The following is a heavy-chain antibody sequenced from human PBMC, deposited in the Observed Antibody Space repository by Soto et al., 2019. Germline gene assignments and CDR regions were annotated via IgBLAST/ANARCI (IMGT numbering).Heavy chain of an antibody. J-gene: IGHJ5*02. CDR3: ARAGRPYYDFWSGYSSYNWFDP. D-gene: IGHD3-3*01. CDR1: GYTFTSYD. Sequence: ASVKVSCRASGYTFTSYDINWVRQATGQGLEWMGWMNPNSGNTGYAQKFQGRVTMTRNTSISTAYMELSSLRSEDTAVYYCARAGRPYYDFWSGYSSYNWFDPWGQGTLVTVSS. CDR2: MNPNSGNT. V-gene: IGHV1-8*01.